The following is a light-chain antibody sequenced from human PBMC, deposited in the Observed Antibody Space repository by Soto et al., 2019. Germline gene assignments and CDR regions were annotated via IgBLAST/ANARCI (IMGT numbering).Light chain of an antibody. CDR2: EVN. Sequence: QSALTQPPSASGSPGQSVAISCTGTSSDVGGYNYVSWYQQHPGKAPKLMIYEVNKRPSGVPDRFSGSKSGNTASLTVSGLQAEDDAAYSCSSYAASSNVFRTGTKVTVL. V-gene: IGLV2-8*01. CDR3: SSYAASSNV. CDR1: SSDVGGYNY. J-gene: IGLJ1*01.